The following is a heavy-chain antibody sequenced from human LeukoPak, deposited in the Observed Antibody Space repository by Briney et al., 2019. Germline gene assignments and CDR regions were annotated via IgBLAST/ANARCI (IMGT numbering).Heavy chain of an antibody. CDR1: GYSFTSYW. CDR3: ARETPYQLLSYYYYYGMDV. CDR2: ISAYNGNT. D-gene: IGHD2-2*01. J-gene: IGHJ6*02. Sequence: PGESLKISCKGSGYSFTSYWIGWVRQAPGQGLEWMGWISAYNGNTNYAQKLQGRVTMTTDTSTSTAYMELRSLRSDDTAVYYCARETPYQLLSYYYYYGMDVWGQGTTVTVSS. V-gene: IGHV1-18*04.